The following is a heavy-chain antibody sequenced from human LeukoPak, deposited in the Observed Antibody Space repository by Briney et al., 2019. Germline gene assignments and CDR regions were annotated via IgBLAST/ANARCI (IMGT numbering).Heavy chain of an antibody. CDR3: ARRPYCGGDCYYDY. Sequence: SETLSLTCTVSGGSVSSADYYWSWIRQPPGRGLEYIGYIYYSGSTNYNPSLKSRVTMSVDTSKNQVSLKLNSVTAADTAVYYCARRPYCGGDCYYDYWGQGTLVTVSS. J-gene: IGHJ4*02. CDR2: IYYSGST. D-gene: IGHD2-21*02. CDR1: GGSVSSADYY. V-gene: IGHV4-61*08.